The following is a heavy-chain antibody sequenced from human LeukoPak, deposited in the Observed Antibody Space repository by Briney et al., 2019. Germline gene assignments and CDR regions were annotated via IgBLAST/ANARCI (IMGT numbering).Heavy chain of an antibody. D-gene: IGHD3-22*01. J-gene: IGHJ4*02. CDR3: AREPYYDSSGYILDY. CDR1: GFTFSSYS. CDR2: ISSSGSTI. V-gene: IGHV3-48*04. Sequence: GGSLRLSCAASGFTFSSYSMNWVRQAPGKGLEWASYISSSGSTIYYADSVKGRFTISRDNAKNSLYLQMNSLRAEDTAVYYCAREPYYDSSGYILDYWGQGTLVTVSS.